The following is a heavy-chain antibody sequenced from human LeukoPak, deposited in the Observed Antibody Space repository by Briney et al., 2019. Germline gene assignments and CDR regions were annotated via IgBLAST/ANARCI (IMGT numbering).Heavy chain of an antibody. J-gene: IGHJ4*02. V-gene: IGHV3-48*03. D-gene: IGHD4-17*01. CDR2: ISSSGSTI. CDR1: GFTFSSYE. CDR3: AREDNPRYYGDYVGGIDY. Sequence: GGSLRLSCAASGFTFSSYEMNWVRQAPGKGLEWVSYISSSGSTIYYADSVKGRFTISRDNAKNSLYLQMNSLRAEDTAVYYCAREDNPRYYGDYVGGIDYWGQGTLVTVSS.